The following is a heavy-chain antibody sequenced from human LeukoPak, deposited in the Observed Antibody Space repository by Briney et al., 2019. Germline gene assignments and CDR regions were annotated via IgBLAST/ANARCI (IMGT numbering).Heavy chain of an antibody. J-gene: IGHJ3*02. V-gene: IGHV3-74*01. CDR1: GFTFSSYW. Sequence: GGSLRLSCGASGFTFSSYWMHWVRQAPGKGLVWVSRINSDGSSTSYADSVKGRFTISRDNAKNTLYLQMNSLRAEDTAVYYCARVQGHPPNGLDIWGQGTMVTVSS. CDR3: ARVQGHPPNGLDI. CDR2: INSDGSST. D-gene: IGHD2-8*01.